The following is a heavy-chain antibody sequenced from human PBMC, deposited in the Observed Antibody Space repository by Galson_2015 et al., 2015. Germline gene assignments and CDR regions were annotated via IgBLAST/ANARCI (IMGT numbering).Heavy chain of an antibody. CDR1: GFTFSNYW. D-gene: IGHD2-21*01. V-gene: IGHV3-7*01. J-gene: IGHJ2*01. Sequence: SLRLSCAASGFTFSNYWMTWVCQAPGKGLEWVANIKQDGSERYYVDSVKGRFTISRDNTKNTLYLQMNNLRAEDTAVYYCAALLLSSTFWYFDLWGRGTLVSVSS. CDR3: AALLLSSTFWYFDL. CDR2: IKQDGSER.